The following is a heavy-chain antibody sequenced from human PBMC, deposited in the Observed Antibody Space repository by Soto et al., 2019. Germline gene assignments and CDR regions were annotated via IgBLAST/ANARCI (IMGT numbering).Heavy chain of an antibody. CDR3: ARLVVAATNNYFDY. Sequence: SETLSLTCTVSGGSISSYYWSWIRQPPGKGLEWIGYIYYSGSTNYNPSLKSRVTISVDTSKNQFSLKLSSVTAADTAVYYCARLVVAATNNYFDYWGQGTLVTVSS. CDR2: IYYSGST. D-gene: IGHD2-15*01. CDR1: GGSISSYY. V-gene: IGHV4-59*08. J-gene: IGHJ4*02.